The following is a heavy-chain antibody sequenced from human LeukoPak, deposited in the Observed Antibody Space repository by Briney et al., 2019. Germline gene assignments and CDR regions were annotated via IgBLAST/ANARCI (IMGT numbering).Heavy chain of an antibody. V-gene: IGHV3-23*01. CDR3: AKGGEVRLRDWCVDV. CDR2: ISGSGGST. D-gene: IGHD3/OR15-3a*01. J-gene: IGHJ6*02. Sequence: GGSLRLSCVASEFIFSSFAMSWVRQGPGRGLEWVSGISGSGGSTYYADSVKGRFTISRDNSKNTLYLQMNSLTAEDTAVYYCAKGGEVRLRDWCVDVWGQGTTVTVSS. CDR1: EFIFSSFA.